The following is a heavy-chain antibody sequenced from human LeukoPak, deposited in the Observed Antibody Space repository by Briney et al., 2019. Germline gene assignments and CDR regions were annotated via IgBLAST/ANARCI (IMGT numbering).Heavy chain of an antibody. CDR1: GGSFSGYY. CDR2: INHSGST. CDR3: ARSPSYKQQLVHFQH. D-gene: IGHD6-13*01. J-gene: IGHJ1*01. Sequence: SSETLSLTCAVYGGSFSGYYWSWIRQPPGKGLEWIGEINHSGSTNYNPSLKSRVAISVDTSKNQFSLKLSSVTAADTAVYYCARSPSYKQQLVHFQHWGQGTLVTVSS. V-gene: IGHV4-34*01.